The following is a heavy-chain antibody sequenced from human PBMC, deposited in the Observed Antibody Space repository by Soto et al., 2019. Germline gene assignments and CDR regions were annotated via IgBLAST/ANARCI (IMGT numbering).Heavy chain of an antibody. J-gene: IGHJ6*03. V-gene: IGHV3-66*01. CDR3: ARVGTLYYYYYMDV. CDR2: IYSGGST. Sequence: EVQLVESGGGLVQPGGSLRLSCAASGFTVSSNYMSWVRQAPGKGLEWVSVIYSGGSTYYADSVKGRFTISRDNSKNTLNLQMNSLRAEDTAVYYCARVGTLYYYYYMDVWGKGTTVTVSS. D-gene: IGHD7-27*01. CDR1: GFTVSSNY.